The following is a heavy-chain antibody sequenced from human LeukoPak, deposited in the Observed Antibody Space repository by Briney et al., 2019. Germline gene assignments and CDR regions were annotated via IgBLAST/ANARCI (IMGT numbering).Heavy chain of an antibody. CDR1: GFIFSTYN. V-gene: IGHV3-48*02. CDR2: ISSNGNTI. D-gene: IGHD4/OR15-4a*01. CDR3: ARDYGGHGGYFDH. Sequence: GGSLRLSCAASGFIFSTYNINWVRQIPGKGLEWISYISSNGNTIYYADSVKGRFTISRDNAKNSVYLQMNSLRDEDTAIYHCARDYGGHGGYFDHWGQGTLVTVSS. J-gene: IGHJ4*02.